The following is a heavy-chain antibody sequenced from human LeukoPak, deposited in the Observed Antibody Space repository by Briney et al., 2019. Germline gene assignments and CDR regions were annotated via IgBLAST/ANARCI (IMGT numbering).Heavy chain of an antibody. CDR1: GFSFTTYW. CDR3: ARAAWDY. V-gene: IGHV3-66*01. Sequence: GGSLRLSCAASGFSFTTYWMSWVRQAPGKGLEWVSVIYSDGNTYYADSVKGRFTISRDNSKNTVYLQMNSLRAEDTAVYYCARAAWDYWGQGTLVTVSS. CDR2: IYSDGNT. J-gene: IGHJ4*02.